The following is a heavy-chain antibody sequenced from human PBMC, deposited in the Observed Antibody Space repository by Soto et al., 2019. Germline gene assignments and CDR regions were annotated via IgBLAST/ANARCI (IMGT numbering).Heavy chain of an antibody. CDR2: ISGSGGST. V-gene: IGHV3-23*01. CDR3: ATFLGWSGYSFADYFQH. Sequence: EVQLLESGGGLVQPGGSLRLSCAASGFTFRSYAMSWVRQAPGKGLEWVSAISGSGGSTYYADSVKGRLTISRDNSKNTLYLQMNSLSAEDTAVYYCATFLGWSGYSFADYFQHWGQGTLVTVSS. D-gene: IGHD3-3*01. J-gene: IGHJ1*01. CDR1: GFTFRSYA.